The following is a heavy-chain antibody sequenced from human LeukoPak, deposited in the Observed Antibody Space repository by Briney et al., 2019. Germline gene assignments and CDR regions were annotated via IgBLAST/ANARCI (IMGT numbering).Heavy chain of an antibody. D-gene: IGHD3-10*01. J-gene: IGHJ4*02. V-gene: IGHV3-20*04. CDR1: GFTFDDYG. CDR2: INWSGGST. Sequence: GGSLRLSCAASGFTFDDYGMSWVRQAPGKGLEWVSGINWSGGSTGYADSVKGRFTISRDNAKNSLYLQMNSLRPEDTAFYYCARDKYYYGSGLDYWGQGTLVTVSS. CDR3: ARDKYYYGSGLDY.